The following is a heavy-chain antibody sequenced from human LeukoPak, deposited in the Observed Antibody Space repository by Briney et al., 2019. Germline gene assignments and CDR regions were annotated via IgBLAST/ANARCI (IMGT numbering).Heavy chain of an antibody. Sequence: SETMSLTCTVSGDSLSGYYWGWVRQPPGKGLECVGYIHSSDGTAHNPSLKSRLTISIDTSKNQFSLTLRSVTAADTAVYYCARHVYGKGMYGWGKGTTVTVSS. CDR2: IHSSDGT. D-gene: IGHD4-17*01. J-gene: IGHJ6*04. V-gene: IGHV4-59*08. CDR1: GDSLSGYY. CDR3: ARHVYGKGMYG.